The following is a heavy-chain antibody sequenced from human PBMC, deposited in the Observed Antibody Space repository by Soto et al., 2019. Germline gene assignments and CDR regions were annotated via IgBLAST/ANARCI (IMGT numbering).Heavy chain of an antibody. D-gene: IGHD6-19*01. CDR1: GFSFSNYS. CDR2: ISTSSNYI. J-gene: IGHJ4*02. Sequence: EVQLVESGGGLVKPGGSLRLSCTASGFSFSNYSMNWVRQAPGKGLEWVASISTSSNYITYADSVKGRFTISRDNAKNSLYLQMNSLGAEDTAVYFCASTPIRSSGWTGAYWGQGTLVTVSS. CDR3: ASTPIRSSGWTGAY. V-gene: IGHV3-21*01.